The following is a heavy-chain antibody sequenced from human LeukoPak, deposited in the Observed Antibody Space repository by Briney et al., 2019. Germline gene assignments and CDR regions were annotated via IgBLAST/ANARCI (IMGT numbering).Heavy chain of an antibody. CDR3: ARLAAVPG. D-gene: IGHD6-19*01. J-gene: IGHJ1*01. V-gene: IGHV1-2*02. CDR1: GYTFTGYY. CDR2: LHPNSGGT. Sequence: ASVRVSCKASGYTFTGYYLHWVRQAPGQGLEWGGWLHPNSGGTNYAQNFQGRVTMTRDTSISTAYMGLSSLRSDDTAVYYCARLAAVPGWGQGTLVTVSS.